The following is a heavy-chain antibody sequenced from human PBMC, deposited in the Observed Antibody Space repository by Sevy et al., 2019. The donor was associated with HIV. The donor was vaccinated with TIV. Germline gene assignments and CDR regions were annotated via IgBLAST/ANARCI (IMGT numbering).Heavy chain of an antibody. D-gene: IGHD2-15*01. V-gene: IGHV3-13*05. CDR2: IGTAGDP. CDR3: VRGYCSGVSWYFDY. Sequence: GGSLRLSCAASGFTFSSYDMHWVRQATGKGLEWVSAIGTAGDPYYPGSGKGRFTISRENAKNSLCLQLNSLRAGDTAVYYWVRGYCSGVSWYFDYGGQGTLFTVSS. CDR1: GFTFSSYD. J-gene: IGHJ4*02.